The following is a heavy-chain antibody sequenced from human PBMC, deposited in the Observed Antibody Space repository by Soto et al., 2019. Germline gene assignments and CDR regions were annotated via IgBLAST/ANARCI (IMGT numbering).Heavy chain of an antibody. J-gene: IGHJ4*02. CDR2: INQDGSEK. V-gene: IGHV3-7*04. CDR1: ESTVSRDW. Sequence: EVHLVESGGGLVQTGGSLRLSCAIFESTVSRDWMNWVRQAPGKGLEWVAHINQDGSEKYYVDSVKGRFTISRDNAKKSLYLHMNSLSSADTAMYYCSGGVGDAFWGQGTLVTVSS. CDR3: SGGVGDAF. D-gene: IGHD1-26*01.